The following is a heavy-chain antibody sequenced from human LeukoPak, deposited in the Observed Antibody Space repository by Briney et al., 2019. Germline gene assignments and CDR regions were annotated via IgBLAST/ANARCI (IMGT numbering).Heavy chain of an antibody. CDR3: ARQGGGATTRPPFDY. D-gene: IGHD1-26*01. CDR1: GGSISSSRYY. CDR2: IYYSGSS. V-gene: IGHV4-39*01. Sequence: PSETLSLTCTVSGGSISSSRYYWGWIRQPPGKGLEWIGSIYYSGSSYYNPSLKSRVTISVATSQNQFSLKLRSVTAADTAVYYCARQGGGATTRPPFDYWGQGTLVTVSS. J-gene: IGHJ4*02.